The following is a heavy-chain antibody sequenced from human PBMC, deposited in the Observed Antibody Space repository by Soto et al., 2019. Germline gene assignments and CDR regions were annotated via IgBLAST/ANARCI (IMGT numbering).Heavy chain of an antibody. Sequence: QVQLQESGPGLVKPSETLSITCTVSGGSISSYYWSWIRQPPGQGLEWIGYIYYSGSTNYNPSLKSRVTISVDTSKNQFSLKLSSVTAADTAVYYCANRYGGTLYYWGQGTLVTVSS. CDR3: ANRYGGTLYY. J-gene: IGHJ4*02. CDR2: IYYSGST. CDR1: GGSISSYY. V-gene: IGHV4-59*08. D-gene: IGHD4-17*01.